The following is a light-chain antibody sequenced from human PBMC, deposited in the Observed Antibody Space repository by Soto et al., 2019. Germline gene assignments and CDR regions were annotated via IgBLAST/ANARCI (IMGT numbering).Light chain of an antibody. Sequence: SALTQPPSASGTPGQRVTISFSGSSSNIESNTVTWYQQLPGTAPKLVIYSNYDRPSGVPDRFSGSTSGTSASLVIRGLQSEDEADYYCAAWDDILNGYVFGGGTKVTVL. J-gene: IGLJ1*01. V-gene: IGLV1-44*01. CDR2: SNY. CDR3: AAWDDILNGYV. CDR1: SSNIESNT.